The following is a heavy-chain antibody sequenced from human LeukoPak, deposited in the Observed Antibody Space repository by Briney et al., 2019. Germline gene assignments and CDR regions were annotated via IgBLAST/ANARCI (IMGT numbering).Heavy chain of an antibody. CDR1: GFTFSSYS. V-gene: IGHV3-21*01. J-gene: IGHJ4*02. CDR3: AQSIGRVVGTFDF. CDR2: ISSSGIYI. D-gene: IGHD2-21*01. Sequence: GGSLRLSCAASGFTFSSYSMNWVRQAPGKGLEWVSSISSSGIYIYYADSVKGRFTISRGNAKNSLYLQMNSLRAEDTGVYYRAQSIGRVVGTFDFWGQGTLVTVSS.